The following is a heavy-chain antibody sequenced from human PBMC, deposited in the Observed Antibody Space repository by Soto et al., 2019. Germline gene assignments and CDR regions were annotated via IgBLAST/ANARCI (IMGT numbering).Heavy chain of an antibody. J-gene: IGHJ3*02. CDR3: ARDNDSSGTQASYAFDI. CDR1: GFTFSSYA. V-gene: IGHV3-30-3*01. D-gene: IGHD3-22*01. Sequence: AGGSLRLSCAASGFTFSSYAMHWVRQAPGKGLEWVAVISYDGSNKYYADSVKGRFTISRDNSKNTLYLQMSSLRAEDTAVYYCARDNDSSGTQASYAFDIWGQGTMVTVSS. CDR2: ISYDGSNK.